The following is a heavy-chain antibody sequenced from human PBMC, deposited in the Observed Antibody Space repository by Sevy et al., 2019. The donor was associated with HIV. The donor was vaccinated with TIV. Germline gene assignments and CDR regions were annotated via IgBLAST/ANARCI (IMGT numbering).Heavy chain of an antibody. CDR1: GFTFNNYA. J-gene: IGHJ4*02. Sequence: GSLRLSCAASGFTFNNYAMTWVRQAPGKGLEWVSAVSGGGDTTYYADSVKGRFTISRDNSKNTLYLQMNSLRAEDTAVYYCAKGGSTSGYYLNYFAYWGQGTLVTFSS. CDR2: VSGGGDTT. V-gene: IGHV3-23*01. CDR3: AKGGSTSGYYLNYFAY. D-gene: IGHD3-22*01.